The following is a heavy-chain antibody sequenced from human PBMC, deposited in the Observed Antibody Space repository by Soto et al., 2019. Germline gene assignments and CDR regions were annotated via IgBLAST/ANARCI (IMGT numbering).Heavy chain of an antibody. CDR2: IYYTGST. CDR3: ARPRTRTRRGGTTVTTGGAFDV. V-gene: IGHV4-39*01. CDR1: GGSISSNNYY. Sequence: SETLSLTCTVSGGSISSNNYYWGWIRQPPGKGLEWIGSIYYTGSTYYNPSLKSRVTISVDTSKNQFSLKLSSVTAADTAVYYCARPRTRTRRGGTTVTTGGAFDVWGQGTMVTVSS. J-gene: IGHJ3*01. D-gene: IGHD4-17*01.